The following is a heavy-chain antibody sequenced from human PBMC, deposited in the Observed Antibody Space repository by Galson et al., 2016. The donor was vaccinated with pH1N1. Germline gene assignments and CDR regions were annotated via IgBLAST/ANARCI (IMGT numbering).Heavy chain of an antibody. J-gene: IGHJ6*02. CDR2: IIPIFGIT. CDR3: ASGGYGSSPGVRDV. V-gene: IGHV1-69*10. CDR1: GGTFSNSA. D-gene: IGHD6-6*01. Sequence: SVKVSCKASGGTFSNSAINCVRQAPAQGLEWMGGIIPIFGITNYAQKFLGRVTITADRSTSTAYMELSSLTSADTAVYYCASGGYGSSPGVRDVWGQGTTVTVSS.